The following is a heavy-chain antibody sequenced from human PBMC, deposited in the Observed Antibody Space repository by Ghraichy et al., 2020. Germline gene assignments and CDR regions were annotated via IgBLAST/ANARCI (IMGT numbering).Heavy chain of an antibody. V-gene: IGHV4-34*01. CDR2: INHSGST. J-gene: IGHJ4*02. D-gene: IGHD3-10*01. Sequence: SETLSLTCAVYGGSFSGYYWSWIRQPPGKGLEWIGEINHSGSTNYNPSLKSRVTISVDTSKNQFSLKLSSVTAADTAVYYCAVNYYGSGSYHFDYWGQGTLVTVSS. CDR3: AVNYYGSGSYHFDY. CDR1: GGSFSGYY.